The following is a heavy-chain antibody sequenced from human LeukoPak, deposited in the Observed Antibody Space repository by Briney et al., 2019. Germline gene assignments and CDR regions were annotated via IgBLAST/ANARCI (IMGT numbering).Heavy chain of an antibody. CDR3: ARESDVDTAMVY. CDR2: IYPGGSDT. CDR1: GYSFTSYW. D-gene: IGHD5-18*01. Sequence: GESLKISCKGSGYSFTSYWIGWLRQLPGKGLEWMGIIYPGGSDTRYSPSFQGQVTISADKSISTAYLQWSSLKASDTAMYYCARESDVDTAMVYWGQGTLVTVSS. J-gene: IGHJ4*02. V-gene: IGHV5-51*01.